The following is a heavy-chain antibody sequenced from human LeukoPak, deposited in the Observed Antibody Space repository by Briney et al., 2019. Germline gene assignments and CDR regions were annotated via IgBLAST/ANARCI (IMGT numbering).Heavy chain of an antibody. CDR2: IRSKAYGGTT. J-gene: IGHJ4*02. Sequence: GGSLRLSCTASGFTFGDYAMSWVRQAPGKGLEWVGFIRSKAYGGTTEYAASVKGRFTISRDDSKSIAYLQMNSLKTEDTAVYYCTRDLYYDFWSGFDYWGRGTLVTVSS. D-gene: IGHD3-3*01. CDR1: GFTFGDYA. CDR3: TRDLYYDFWSGFDY. V-gene: IGHV3-49*04.